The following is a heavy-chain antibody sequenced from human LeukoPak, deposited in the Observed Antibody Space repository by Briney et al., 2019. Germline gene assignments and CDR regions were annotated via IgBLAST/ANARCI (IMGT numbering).Heavy chain of an antibody. D-gene: IGHD4-23*01. CDR2: IRNNGGST. V-gene: IGHV3-23*01. CDR3: AKNLDTTVVLDAFDM. J-gene: IGHJ3*02. CDR1: GFTFSDYA. Sequence: GGSLRLSCAVSGFTFSDYAMNWVRQAPGEGLEWVSSIRNNGGSTYDAASVKGRFIISRDNSKNTLYLQMNGLRAEDTAVYYCAKNLDTTVVLDAFDMWGQGTLVTVSS.